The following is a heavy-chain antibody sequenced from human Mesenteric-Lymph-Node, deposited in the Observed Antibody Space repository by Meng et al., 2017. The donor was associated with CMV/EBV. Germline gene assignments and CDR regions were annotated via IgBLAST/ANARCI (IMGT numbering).Heavy chain of an antibody. J-gene: IGHJ4*02. D-gene: IGHD3-9*01. Sequence: GGSLRLSCAASGFTFRSYTMHWVRQAPGKGLESVGVILYERDATYYADSVKGRFTISRDNSKNTLYLQMSSLRAEDTAVYYCARGDHPYNDILTGYSPLDFWGQGTLVTVSS. CDR2: ILYERDAT. CDR3: ARGDHPYNDILTGYSPLDF. V-gene: IGHV3-30-3*01. CDR1: GFTFRSYT.